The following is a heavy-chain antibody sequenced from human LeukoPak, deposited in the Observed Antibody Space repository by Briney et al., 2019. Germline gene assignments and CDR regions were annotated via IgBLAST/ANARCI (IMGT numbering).Heavy chain of an antibody. D-gene: IGHD4-17*01. V-gene: IGHV1-2*02. Sequence: ASVKVSCKASGYTFTGYYMHWVRQAPGQGLEWMGWINPNSGGTNYAQKFQGRVTMTRDTSISTAYVELSRLRSDDTAVYYCARDSTPTVTGSFDYWGQGTLVTVSS. CDR2: INPNSGGT. CDR3: ARDSTPTVTGSFDY. CDR1: GYTFTGYY. J-gene: IGHJ4*02.